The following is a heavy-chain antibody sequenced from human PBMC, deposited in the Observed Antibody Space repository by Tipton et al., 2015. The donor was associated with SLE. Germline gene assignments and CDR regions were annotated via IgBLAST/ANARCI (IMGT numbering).Heavy chain of an antibody. CDR2: IRGNGGSI. CDR3: SRGGILKYSGSYTH. J-gene: IGHJ4*02. CDR1: GFTFSNYA. D-gene: IGHD1-26*01. Sequence: SLRLSCAAPGFTFSNYAVHWVRQAPGKGLEWVSGIRGNGGSIYYIGSVKGRFTISRDNSKSTLYLQMSSLKAEDTAAYYCSRGGILKYSGSYTHWGQGTLVTVSS. V-gene: IGHV3-23*01.